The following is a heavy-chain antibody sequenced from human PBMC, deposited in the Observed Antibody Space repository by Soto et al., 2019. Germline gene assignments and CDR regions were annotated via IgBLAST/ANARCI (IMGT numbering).Heavy chain of an antibody. J-gene: IGHJ5*02. V-gene: IGHV3-30*03. CDR3: ALFFDWDLGFDP. CDR1: GFTFSSYG. Sequence: GGSLRLSCAASGFTFSSYGMHWVRQAPGKGLEWVAVISYDGSNKYYADSVKGRFTISRDNSKNTLYLQMNSLRAEDTAVYCCALFFDWDLGFDPWGQGTLVTVSS. CDR2: ISYDGSNK. D-gene: IGHD3-9*01.